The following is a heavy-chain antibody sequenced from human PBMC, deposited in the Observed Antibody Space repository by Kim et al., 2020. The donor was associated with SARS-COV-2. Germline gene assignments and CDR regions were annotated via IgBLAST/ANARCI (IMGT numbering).Heavy chain of an antibody. CDR1: GGSFSGYQ. V-gene: IGHV4-34*01. Sequence: SETLSLTCVVYGGSFSGYQWSWIRQPPGKGLEWIGEINHGGIANYNPSLKSRVTISVDTSKNQFSLKLSSVTAADTAVYYCARTWTGYSSRGYRSYYGMDVWGQGTTVTVSS. CDR3: ARTWTGYSSRGYRSYYGMDV. D-gene: IGHD6-13*01. CDR2: INHGGIA. J-gene: IGHJ6*02.